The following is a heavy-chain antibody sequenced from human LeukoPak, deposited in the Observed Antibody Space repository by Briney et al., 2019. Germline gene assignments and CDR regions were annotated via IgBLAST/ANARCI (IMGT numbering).Heavy chain of an antibody. CDR3: ARLGYSYGLGYHYYMDV. J-gene: IGHJ6*03. V-gene: IGHV4-59*01. Sequence: PSETLSLTCTVSGGSISSYYWSWIRQPPGKGLEWIGYIYYSGSTNYNPSLKSRVTISVDTSKNQFSLKLSSVTAADTAVYYCARLGYSYGLGYHYYMDVWGKGTTVTVSS. CDR2: IYYSGST. CDR1: GGSISSYY. D-gene: IGHD5-18*01.